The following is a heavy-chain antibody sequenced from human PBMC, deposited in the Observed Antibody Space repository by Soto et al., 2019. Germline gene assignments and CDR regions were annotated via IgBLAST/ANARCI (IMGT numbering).Heavy chain of an antibody. CDR3: ARPRGYSGYDDPFDY. CDR1: GFTFSSYS. Sequence: GGSLRLSCAASGFTFSSYSMNWVRQAPGKGLAWVSYISSSSSTIYYADSVKGRFTISRDNAKNSLYLQMNSLRDEDTAVYYCARPRGYSGYDDPFDYWGQGTLVTVSS. V-gene: IGHV3-48*02. D-gene: IGHD5-12*01. J-gene: IGHJ4*02. CDR2: ISSSSSTI.